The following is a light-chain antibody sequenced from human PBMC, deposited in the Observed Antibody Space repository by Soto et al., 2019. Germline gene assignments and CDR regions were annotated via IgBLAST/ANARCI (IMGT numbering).Light chain of an antibody. CDR1: SGHSSYI. CDR2: LEGSGSY. J-gene: IGLJ3*02. Sequence: QLVLTQSSSASASLGSSVKLTCTLSSGHSSYIIAWHQQQPGKAPRYLMKLEGSGSYNKGSGVPDRFSGSSSGADRYLTISNLQFEDEADYYCETWDTNTWVFSGGTKVTVL. CDR3: ETWDTNTWV. V-gene: IGLV4-60*02.